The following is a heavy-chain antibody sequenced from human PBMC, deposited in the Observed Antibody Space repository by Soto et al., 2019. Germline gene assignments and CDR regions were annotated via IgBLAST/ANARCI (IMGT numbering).Heavy chain of an antibody. D-gene: IGHD3-22*01. V-gene: IGHV1-69*02. CDR3: AGLSYYDRSGYLADY. CDR1: GGTFSSYT. Sequence: QVQLVQSGAEVKKPGSSVKVSCKASGGTFSSYTISWMRQAPGQGLEWMGRIIPLHGIANYAQKLQGRVTITADKSXXTAYMELSSMRSEDTAVYYGAGLSYYDRSGYLADYWGQGTLVTVSS. J-gene: IGHJ4*02. CDR2: IIPLHGIA.